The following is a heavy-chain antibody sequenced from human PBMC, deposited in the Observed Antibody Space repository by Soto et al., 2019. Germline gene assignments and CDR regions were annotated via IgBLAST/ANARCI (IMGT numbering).Heavy chain of an antibody. CDR3: AREVLPGIVGANGWFDP. D-gene: IGHD1-26*01. V-gene: IGHV5-51*01. Sequence: PGESLKISCKGSGYSFTSYWIGWVRQMPGKGLEWMGIIYPGDSDTRYSPSFQGQVTISADKSISTAYLQWSSLKASDTAMYYCAREVLPGIVGANGWFDPWGQGTLVTVSS. J-gene: IGHJ5*02. CDR2: IYPGDSDT. CDR1: GYSFTSYW.